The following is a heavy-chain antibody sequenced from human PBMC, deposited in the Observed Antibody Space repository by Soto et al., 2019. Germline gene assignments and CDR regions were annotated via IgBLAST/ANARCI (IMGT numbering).Heavy chain of an antibody. CDR2: IIPIFGTA. V-gene: IGHV1-69*13. CDR1: GGTFSSYA. D-gene: IGHD6-6*01. J-gene: IGHJ5*02. CDR3: ARDRAGIAARHRTCLDP. Sequence: SVKVSCKASGGTFSSYAISWVRQAPGQGLEWMGGIIPIFGTANYAQKFQGRVTITADESTSTAYMELSSLRSEDTAVYYCARDRAGIAARHRTCLDPWGQGTLVTVS.